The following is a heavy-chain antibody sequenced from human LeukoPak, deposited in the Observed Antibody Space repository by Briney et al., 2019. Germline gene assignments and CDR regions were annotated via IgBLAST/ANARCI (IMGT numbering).Heavy chain of an antibody. CDR1: GSSLSELS. V-gene: IGHV1-24*01. J-gene: IGHJ4*02. CDR3: AAGRPYSLLDY. D-gene: IGHD5-18*01. Sequence: ASVKVSCTVSGSSLSELSLYWVRQAPGKGLEWMGGFDVIDSETFYAQKFQGRVTMTEDSSTDTAYMELRSLTSDDTALYYCAAGRPYSLLDYWGQGTLVSVSS. CDR2: FDVIDSET.